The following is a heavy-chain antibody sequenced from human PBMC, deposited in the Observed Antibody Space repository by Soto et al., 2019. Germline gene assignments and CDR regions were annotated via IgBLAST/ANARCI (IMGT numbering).Heavy chain of an antibody. V-gene: IGHV3-23*01. J-gene: IGHJ4*02. CDR2: ISGSGGST. D-gene: IGHD3-22*01. Sequence: PGGSLRLSCAASGFTFSSYAMSWVRQAPGKGLEWVSAISGSGGSTYYADSVKGRFTISRDNSKNTLYLQMNSLRAEDTAVYYCAKGPFYYDSSGIDYWGQGTLVTVSS. CDR1: GFTFSSYA. CDR3: AKGPFYYDSSGIDY.